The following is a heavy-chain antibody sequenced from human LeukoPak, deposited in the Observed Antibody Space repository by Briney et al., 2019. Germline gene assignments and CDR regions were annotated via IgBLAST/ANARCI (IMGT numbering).Heavy chain of an antibody. CDR1: GYTFTNYH. V-gene: IGHV1-8*03. D-gene: IGHD1-1*01. CDR3: ARTTSITASDYEY. Sequence: ASVTVSCKASGYTFTNYHINWVRQATGQGLEWMGWMNPNNGESGYAQKFQGRVTITRDTSISTSYMELRSLRSDDTAVYFCARTTSITASDYEYWGQGTLVTVSS. CDR2: MNPNNGES. J-gene: IGHJ4*02.